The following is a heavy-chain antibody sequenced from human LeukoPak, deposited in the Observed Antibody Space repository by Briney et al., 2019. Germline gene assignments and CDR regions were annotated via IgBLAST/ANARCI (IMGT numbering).Heavy chain of an antibody. CDR3: ARRRGDLSYFDS. CDR1: GGSISSGNW. J-gene: IGHJ4*02. CDR2: IYYSGST. D-gene: IGHD4-17*01. V-gene: IGHV4-39*01. Sequence: PSETLSLTCAVSGGSISSGNWWSWVRQPPGKGLEWIGSIYYSGSTYYNPSLKSRVTISVDTSKNQFSLKLSSVTAADTAVYYCARRRGDLSYFDSWGQGTLVTVSS.